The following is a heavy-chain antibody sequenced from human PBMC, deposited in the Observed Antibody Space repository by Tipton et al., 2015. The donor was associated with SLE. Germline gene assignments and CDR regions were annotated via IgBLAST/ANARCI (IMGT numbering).Heavy chain of an antibody. D-gene: IGHD2-15*01. CDR1: GGSISSTGYY. V-gene: IGHV4-61*08. CDR2: IYYSGST. CDR3: ARDGSPDQDWYFDL. J-gene: IGHJ2*01. Sequence: TLSLTCTVSGGSISSTGYYWSWIRQPPGKGLEWIGYIYYSGSTNYNPSLKSRVTISVDTSKNQFSLKLSSVTATDTAVYYCARDGSPDQDWYFDLWGRGTLVTVSS.